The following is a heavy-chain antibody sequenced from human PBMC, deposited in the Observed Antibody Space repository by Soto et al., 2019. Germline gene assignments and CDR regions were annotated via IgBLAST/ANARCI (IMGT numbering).Heavy chain of an antibody. V-gene: IGHV4-38-2*01. D-gene: IGHD2-21*02. J-gene: IGHJ5*02. CDR1: GYSIRNGYY. CDR3: ARVGPYCGGDCYSPPP. Sequence: SETLSLTCAVSGYSIRNGYYWGWIRQPPGRGLEWIGTIYHSGSTYYNPSLKSRVTISVDASENHFSLKLSSVTAADTAVYYCARVGPYCGGDCYSPPPWGQGTLVTVSS. CDR2: IYHSGST.